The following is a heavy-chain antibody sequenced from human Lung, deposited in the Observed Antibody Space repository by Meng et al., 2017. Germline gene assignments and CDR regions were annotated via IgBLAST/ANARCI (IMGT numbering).Heavy chain of an antibody. CDR2: INHSGST. V-gene: IGHV4-34*01. D-gene: IGHD4-11*01. CDR3: ARGPTTMAHDFDY. Sequence: QGHLSPWGAGFLKPSGTLSLPCVVSGGSFSDYYWSWIRQPPGKGLEWIGEINHSGSTNYNPSLESRATISVDTSQNNLSLKLSSVTAADSAVYYCARGPTTMAHDFDYWGQGTLVTVSS. J-gene: IGHJ4*02. CDR1: GGSFSDYY.